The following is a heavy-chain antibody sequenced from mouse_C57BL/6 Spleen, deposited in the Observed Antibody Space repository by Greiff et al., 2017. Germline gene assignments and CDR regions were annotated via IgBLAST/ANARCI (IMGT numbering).Heavy chain of an antibody. J-gene: IGHJ2*01. CDR2: IDPDTGGT. Sequence: QVHVKQSGAELVRPGASVTLSCKASGYTFTDYEMHWVKQTPVHGLEWIGAIDPDTGGTAYNQKFKGKAILTADKSSSTAYMELRSLTSEDSAVDYCTRERDYYSNYYWGQGTTLTVSS. D-gene: IGHD2-5*01. V-gene: IGHV1-15*01. CDR3: TRERDYYSNYY. CDR1: GYTFTDYE.